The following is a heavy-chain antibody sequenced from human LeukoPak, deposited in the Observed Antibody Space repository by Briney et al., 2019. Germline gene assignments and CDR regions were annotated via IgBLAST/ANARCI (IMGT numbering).Heavy chain of an antibody. CDR1: GYTFTGYY. Sequence: GASVKVSCEASGYTFTGYYMHWVRQAPGQGLEWMGWINPNSGGTNYAQKFQGRVTMTRDTSISTAYMELSRLRSDDTAVYYCARVYSNYAGVYPFDYWGQGTLVTVSS. CDR2: INPNSGGT. CDR3: ARVYSNYAGVYPFDY. V-gene: IGHV1-2*02. J-gene: IGHJ4*02. D-gene: IGHD4-11*01.